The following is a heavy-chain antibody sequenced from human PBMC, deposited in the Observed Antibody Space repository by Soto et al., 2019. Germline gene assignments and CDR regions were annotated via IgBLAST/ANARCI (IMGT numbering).Heavy chain of an antibody. CDR2: ISGSGGST. D-gene: IGHD5-12*01. Sequence: PGRSMTQSCAAGEVTSSSYAMNCVHQAPGKGLEWVSAISGSGGSTYYADSVKGRFTISRDNSKNTLYLQMNSLRAEDTAVYYCAKGATSSYYYYYRDVWGKGTTVTVSS. J-gene: IGHJ6*03. CDR1: EVTSSSYA. V-gene: IGHV3-23*01. CDR3: AKGATSSYYYYYRDV.